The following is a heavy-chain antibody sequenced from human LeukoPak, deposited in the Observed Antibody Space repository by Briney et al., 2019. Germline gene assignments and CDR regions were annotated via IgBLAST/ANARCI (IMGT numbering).Heavy chain of an antibody. CDR3: ARYDRGLFFFDN. Sequence: SETLSLTCTVAGASVRNEYWSWIRQPPGKELEWIGYIHYSGSSNYHPSLGSRVTISLDTSKNQFSLKLKSVTAADTGMYHCARYDRGLFFFDNWGQGTLVTVSS. J-gene: IGHJ4*02. CDR2: IHYSGSS. CDR1: GASVRNEY. V-gene: IGHV4-59*08. D-gene: IGHD1-14*01.